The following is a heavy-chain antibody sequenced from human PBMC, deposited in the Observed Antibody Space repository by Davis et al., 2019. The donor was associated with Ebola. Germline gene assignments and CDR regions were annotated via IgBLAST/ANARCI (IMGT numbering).Heavy chain of an antibody. D-gene: IGHD6-19*01. CDR1: GFTFSRFT. V-gene: IGHV3-23*01. CDR2: ISGSGGAT. J-gene: IGHJ4*02. Sequence: GESLKISCAASGFTFSRFTMSWVRQSPGKGLEWISGISGSGGATYYANSVKGRFTISSDNSRKTLYLHLDSLRVEETALYYCAKEKVSGSSYYLDYWGQGTLVTVSS. CDR3: AKEKVSGSSYYLDY.